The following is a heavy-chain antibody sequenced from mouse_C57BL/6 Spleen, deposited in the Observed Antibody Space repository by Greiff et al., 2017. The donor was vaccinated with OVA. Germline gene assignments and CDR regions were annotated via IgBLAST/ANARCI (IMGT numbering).Heavy chain of an antibody. Sequence: QVQLQQSGAELVRPGASVKLSCKASGYTFTDYYINWVKQRPGQGLEWIARIYPGSGNTYYNEKFKGKATLTAEKSSSTAYMQLSSLTSEDSAVYFCARGANYYGSSPAWFAYWGQGTLVTVSA. CDR2: IYPGSGNT. J-gene: IGHJ3*01. CDR3: ARGANYYGSSPAWFAY. D-gene: IGHD1-1*01. CDR1: GYTFTDYY. V-gene: IGHV1-76*01.